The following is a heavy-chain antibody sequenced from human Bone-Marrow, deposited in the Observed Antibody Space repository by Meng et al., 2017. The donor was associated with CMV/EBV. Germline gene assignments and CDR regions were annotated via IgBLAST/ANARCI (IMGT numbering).Heavy chain of an antibody. CDR3: AKSMYCSGGSCYPLDY. CDR2: IRYDGSNK. V-gene: IGHV3-30*02. CDR1: GFTFSSYG. D-gene: IGHD2-15*01. J-gene: IGHJ4*01. Sequence: GESLKISCAASGFTFSSYGMHWVRQAPGKGLEWVAFIRYDGSNKYYADSVKGRFTISRDNSKNTLYLQMNSLRAEDTAVYYCAKSMYCSGGSCYPLDYWGQGTRVTVSS.